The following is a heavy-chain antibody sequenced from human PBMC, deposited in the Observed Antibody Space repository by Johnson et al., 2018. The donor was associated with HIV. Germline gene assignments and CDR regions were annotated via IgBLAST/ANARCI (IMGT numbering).Heavy chain of an antibody. D-gene: IGHD6-19*01. J-gene: IGHJ3*02. CDR1: GFTFSRYA. CDR2: ISSDGSNK. CDR3: ARGDRIGWYRDAFDI. V-gene: IGHV3-30-3*01. Sequence: QLVESGGGVVQPGRSLRLSCAASGFTFSRYAMHWLRQAPGKGLEWVAVISSDGSNKYYADSVKGRLTISSDNSKNTLYVQMNSLRAEDTAVYYCARGDRIGWYRDAFDIWGQGTMVTVSS.